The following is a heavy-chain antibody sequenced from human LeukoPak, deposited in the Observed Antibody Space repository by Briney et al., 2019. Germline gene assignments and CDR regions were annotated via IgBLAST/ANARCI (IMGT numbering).Heavy chain of an antibody. V-gene: IGHV3-7*03. D-gene: IGHD5-12*01. CDR1: GFTFSSYW. CDR2: IKQDGSEK. CDR3: ASMYSGYDSFDY. Sequence: GGSLRLSCAASGFTFSSYWMSWVRQAPGKGLEWVANIKQDGSEKYYVDSVKGRFTISRDNSKNTLYLQMNSLRAEDTAVYYCASMYSGYDSFDYWGQGTLVTVSS. J-gene: IGHJ4*02.